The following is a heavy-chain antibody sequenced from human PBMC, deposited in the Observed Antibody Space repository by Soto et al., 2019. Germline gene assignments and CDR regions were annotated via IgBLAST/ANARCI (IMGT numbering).Heavy chain of an antibody. V-gene: IGHV3-23*01. CDR3: AKDRDYPRDQFHY. CDR2: ISANGQGI. CDR1: GFTFSINA. J-gene: IGHJ4*02. Sequence: GGSLRLSCATSGFTFSINALSWVRQAPGKGLEWVSAISANGQGIYYADSVRGRFSISRDNSRNTVFLHMDSLRAEDTAVYYCAKDRDYPRDQFHYWGQGTLVTVSS. D-gene: IGHD2-2*01.